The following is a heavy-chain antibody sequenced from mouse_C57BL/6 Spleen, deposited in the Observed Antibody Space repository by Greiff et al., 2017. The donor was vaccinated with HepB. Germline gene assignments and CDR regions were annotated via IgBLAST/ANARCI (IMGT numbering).Heavy chain of an antibody. CDR3: ARSDYDYDWYFDV. V-gene: IGHV1-63*01. J-gene: IGHJ1*03. CDR1: GYTFTNYW. Sequence: QVQLKQSGAELVRPGPSVKMSCKASGYTFTNYWIGWAKQRPGHGLEWIGDIYPGGGYTNYNEKFKGKATLTADKSSSTAYMQFSSLTSEDSAIYYCARSDYDYDWYFDVWGTGTTVTVSS. CDR2: IYPGGGYT. D-gene: IGHD2-4*01.